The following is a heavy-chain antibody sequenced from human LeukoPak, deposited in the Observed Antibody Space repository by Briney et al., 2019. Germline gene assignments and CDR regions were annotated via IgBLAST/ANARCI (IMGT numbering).Heavy chain of an antibody. CDR2: IYYSGST. CDR3: ATHSSSYSYFDY. J-gene: IGHJ4*02. D-gene: IGHD3-22*01. Sequence: PSETLSLTCIVSGVSISSGDYYWSWIRQPPGKGLEWIGYIYYSGSTYYNPSLKSRITMSVDTSKNQFSLKLSSVTAADTAVYYCATHSSSYSYFDYWGQGTLVTVSS. V-gene: IGHV4-30-4*01. CDR1: GVSISSGDYY.